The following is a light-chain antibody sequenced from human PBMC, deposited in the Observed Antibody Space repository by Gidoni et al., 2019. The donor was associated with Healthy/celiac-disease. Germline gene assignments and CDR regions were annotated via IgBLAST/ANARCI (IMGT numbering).Light chain of an antibody. CDR1: SSHIGTNT. Sequence: QSVLTQPPSASGTPRQRVTISCSGSSSHIGTNTVNWYQQFPGTAPELLIYNNNRRPSGVPDRSSGSKSGSSASLAISGLQSEDEADYYCAVWDDSVNGALFGGGTKLTVL. CDR2: NNN. V-gene: IGLV1-44*01. CDR3: AVWDDSVNGAL. J-gene: IGLJ2*01.